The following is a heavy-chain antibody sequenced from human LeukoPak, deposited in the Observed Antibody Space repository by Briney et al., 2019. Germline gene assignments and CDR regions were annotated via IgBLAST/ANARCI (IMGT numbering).Heavy chain of an antibody. Sequence: GGSLRLSCSAAGFTFSNSWVSWVRQAPGEGLEWVGRIKSKSDGGTIDHAAPVKGRFTISRDDSKNTVYLQLNSLKTEDTGMYYCTRYKYGSYYGSYYFDHWGQGTLVTVSS. V-gene: IGHV3-15*01. D-gene: IGHD3-10*01. J-gene: IGHJ4*02. CDR1: GFTFSNSW. CDR2: IKSKSDGGTI. CDR3: TRYKYGSYYGSYYFDH.